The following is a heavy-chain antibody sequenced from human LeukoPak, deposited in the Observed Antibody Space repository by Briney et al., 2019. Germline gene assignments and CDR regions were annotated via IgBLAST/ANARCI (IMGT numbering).Heavy chain of an antibody. CDR3: ARDWLLLWFGELLRGADAFDV. CDR2: TYYRSKWYN. CDR1: GDSVSSNSAA. D-gene: IGHD3-10*01. Sequence: SQTLSLTCAISGDSVSSNSAAWNWIRQSPSRGLEWLGRTYYRSKWYNDYAVSVKSRITINPDTSKNQFSLQLNSVTPEDTAVYYCARDWLLLWFGELLRGADAFDVWGQGTLVTVSS. V-gene: IGHV6-1*01. J-gene: IGHJ3*01.